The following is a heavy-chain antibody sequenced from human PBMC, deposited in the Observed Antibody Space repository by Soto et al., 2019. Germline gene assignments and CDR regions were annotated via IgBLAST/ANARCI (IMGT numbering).Heavy chain of an antibody. CDR2: VSGSGGST. V-gene: IGHV3-23*01. D-gene: IGHD4-17*01. Sequence: EVQLLESGGGLVQPGGSLRLSCAASGFTFSSYPMSWVRQAPGKGLEWVSAVSGSGGSTKYADCVKGRFTVSRDNSKNTLYLQMNSLRAEDTDVYYCAKEGTTVTTCYDYWGQGTLVTVSS. CDR3: AKEGTTVTTCYDY. CDR1: GFTFSSYP. J-gene: IGHJ4*02.